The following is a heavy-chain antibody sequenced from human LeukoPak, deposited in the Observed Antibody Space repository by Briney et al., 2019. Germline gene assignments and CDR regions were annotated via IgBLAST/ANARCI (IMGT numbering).Heavy chain of an antibody. D-gene: IGHD1-7*01. Sequence: PSETLSLTCAVYGGSFSGYYWSWIRQPPGKGREWIGSIYYSGSTYYNPSLKSRVTISVDTSKNQFSLKLSSVTAADTAMYYCARQDNWNYAFDYWGQGTLVTVSS. CDR1: GGSFSGYY. J-gene: IGHJ4*02. CDR2: IYYSGST. V-gene: IGHV4-34*01. CDR3: ARQDNWNYAFDY.